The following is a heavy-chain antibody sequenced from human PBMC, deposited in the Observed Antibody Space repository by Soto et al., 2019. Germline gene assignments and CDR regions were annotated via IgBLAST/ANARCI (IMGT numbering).Heavy chain of an antibody. Sequence: SETLSLTCTVSGDSISSSSYYWGWIRQPPGKGLEWIGSVYYRGSTYYNPSLKSRVTISVDTSKNQFSLKLSSVTAADTAVYYCATSDYYGSGSLLGWFDPWGQGTLVTSPQ. V-gene: IGHV4-39*01. D-gene: IGHD3-10*01. CDR2: VYYRGST. CDR1: GDSISSSSYY. CDR3: ATSDYYGSGSLLGWFDP. J-gene: IGHJ5*02.